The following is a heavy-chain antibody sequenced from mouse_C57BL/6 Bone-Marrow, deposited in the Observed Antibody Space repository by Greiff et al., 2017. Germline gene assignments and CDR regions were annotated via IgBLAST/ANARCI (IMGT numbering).Heavy chain of an antibody. Sequence: EVQRVESGGGLVQPGGSLSLSCAASGFTFTDSYMSWVRQPPGKALKWLGFIRNKANGSTTEYSASLKGRFTISRDNSHSILYLQLHALRPEECPANYCARTRDGTNCDYWGQGTTLTVSS. V-gene: IGHV7-3*01. CDR3: ARTRDGTNCDY. D-gene: IGHD4-1*01. CDR1: GFTFTDSY. CDR2: IRNKANGSTT. J-gene: IGHJ2*01.